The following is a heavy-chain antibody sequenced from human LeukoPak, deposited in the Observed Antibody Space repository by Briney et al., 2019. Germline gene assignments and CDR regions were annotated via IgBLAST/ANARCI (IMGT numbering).Heavy chain of an antibody. CDR3: ARGLVGYSSGWYRY. Sequence: SETLSLTCAVYGGSFSGYYWSWIRQPPGKGLEWIGEINHSGSTNYNPSLKSRVTISVDTSKNQFSLKLSSVTAADTAVYYCARGLVGYSSGWYRYRGQGTLVTVSS. CDR1: GGSFSGYY. D-gene: IGHD6-19*01. V-gene: IGHV4-34*01. CDR2: INHSGST. J-gene: IGHJ4*02.